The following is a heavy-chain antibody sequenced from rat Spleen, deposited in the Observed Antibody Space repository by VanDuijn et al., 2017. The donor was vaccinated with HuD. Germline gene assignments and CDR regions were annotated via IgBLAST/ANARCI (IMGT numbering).Heavy chain of an antibody. CDR2: ISYGGGDT. D-gene: IGHD1-9*01. V-gene: IGHV5-25*01. CDR3: ARRHYGYTDYFDY. J-gene: IGHJ2*01. Sequence: EVQLVESGGGLVQPGRSLKLSCAASGFSFINYDMAWVRQAPTKGLEWVATISYGGGDTYFPDSVKGRFTISRDNAKSTLYLQMDSLRSEDTASYSCARRHYGYTDYFDYWGQGVMVTVSS. CDR1: GFSFINYD.